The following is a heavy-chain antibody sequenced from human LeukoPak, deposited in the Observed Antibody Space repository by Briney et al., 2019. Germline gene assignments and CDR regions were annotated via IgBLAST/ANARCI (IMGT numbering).Heavy chain of an antibody. CDR3: ARETYYDSSGSQASRDFDY. V-gene: IGHV1-69*04. D-gene: IGHD3-22*01. Sequence: AVKVSSKASGDTFSIYALSWVRPAPGPGLEWMGRIIPIFGIANYAQKFQGRVTLTADKSTSTAYMELSSLRSEDTAVYYCARETYYDSSGSQASRDFDYWGQGTLVTVSS. J-gene: IGHJ4*02. CDR2: IIPIFGIA. CDR1: GDTFSIYA.